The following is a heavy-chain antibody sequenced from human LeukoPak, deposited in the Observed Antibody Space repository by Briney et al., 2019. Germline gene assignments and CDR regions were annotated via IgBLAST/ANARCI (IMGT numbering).Heavy chain of an antibody. D-gene: IGHD3-22*01. CDR2: IYYSGST. CDR3: VRLFYYDSRGPPS. Sequence: SETLSLTCNVLGGSIRSSQYYWGWIRQPPGKGLEWIGSIYYSGSTYYNRSLKRRGTLSVATSNNQFSLKLTSATATDTAVYYCVRLFYYDSRGPPSWGQGTLVTVSS. CDR1: GGSIRSSQYY. J-gene: IGHJ5*02. V-gene: IGHV4-39*01.